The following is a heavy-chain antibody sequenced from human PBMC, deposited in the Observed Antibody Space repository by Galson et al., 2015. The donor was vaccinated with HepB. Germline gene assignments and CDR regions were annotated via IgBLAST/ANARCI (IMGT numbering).Heavy chain of an antibody. CDR1: GGTFSSYA. D-gene: IGHD3/OR15-3a*01. V-gene: IGHV1-69*13. CDR2: IIPIFGIA. CDR3: ARDRGLDWLPKIVANYYYGMDV. J-gene: IGHJ6*02. Sequence: SVKVSCKASGGTFSSYAISWVRQAPGQGLEWMGGIIPIFGIANYAQKFQGRVTITADESTSTAYMELSSLRSDDTAVYYCARDRGLDWLPKIVANYYYGMDVWGQGTTVTVSS.